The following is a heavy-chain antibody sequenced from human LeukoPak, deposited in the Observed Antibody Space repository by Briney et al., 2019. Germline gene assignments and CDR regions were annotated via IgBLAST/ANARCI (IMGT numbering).Heavy chain of an antibody. CDR3: ARHASGELPQIDY. Sequence: PSETLSLTCTVSGGSISSYYWSWIRQPPGKGLEWIGSIYYSGSTYFNPSLKSRVTISVDTSKNQFSLKLSSVTAADTAVYYCARHASGELPQIDYWGQGTLVTVSS. J-gene: IGHJ4*02. CDR2: IYYSGST. V-gene: IGHV4-39*01. D-gene: IGHD1-26*01. CDR1: GGSISSYY.